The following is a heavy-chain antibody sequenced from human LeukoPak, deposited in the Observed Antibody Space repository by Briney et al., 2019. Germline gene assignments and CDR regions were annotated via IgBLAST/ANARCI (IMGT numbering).Heavy chain of an antibody. CDR3: ARVRNYYGSGSFAY. CDR1: GGSFSGYY. Sequence: KPSETLSLTCAVYGGSFSGYYWSWIRQPPGKGLEWIREINHSGSTNYNPSLKSRVTISVDTSKNQFSLKLSSVTAADTAVYYCARVRNYYGSGSFAYWGQGTLVTVSS. CDR2: INHSGST. D-gene: IGHD3-10*01. J-gene: IGHJ4*02. V-gene: IGHV4-34*01.